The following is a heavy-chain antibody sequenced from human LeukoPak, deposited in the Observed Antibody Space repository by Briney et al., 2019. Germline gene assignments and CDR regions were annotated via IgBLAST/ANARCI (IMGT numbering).Heavy chain of an antibody. J-gene: IGHJ4*02. CDR3: ASSDVG. Sequence: PGGSLRLSCAACGFIFSTCGMHWLRQAQGMVLEWLSSIAGSSHSIYSAYSVKARFTISRDNANNTLFMQINSLGDEDTSAYYCASSDVGWSQGTLVTVSS. CDR1: GFIFSTCG. D-gene: IGHD3-16*01. V-gene: IGHV3-48*02. CDR2: IAGSSHSI.